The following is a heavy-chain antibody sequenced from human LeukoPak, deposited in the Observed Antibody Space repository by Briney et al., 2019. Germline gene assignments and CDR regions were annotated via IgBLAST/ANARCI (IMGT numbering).Heavy chain of an antibody. CDR1: GGSISSSSYY. V-gene: IGHV4-39*01. CDR2: IYYSGST. CDR3: AKSGGYGLIDY. Sequence: SETLSLTCTVPGGSISSSSYYWGWIRQPPGKGLEWIGNIYYSGSTYYNASLQSRVTISIDTSKNQFSLRLNSVTAADTAMYYCAKSGGYGLIDYWGQGTLVTVSS. D-gene: IGHD1-26*01. J-gene: IGHJ4*02.